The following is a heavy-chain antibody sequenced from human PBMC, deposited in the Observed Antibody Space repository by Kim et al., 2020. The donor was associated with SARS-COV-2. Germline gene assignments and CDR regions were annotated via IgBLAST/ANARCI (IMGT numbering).Heavy chain of an antibody. D-gene: IGHD3-3*02. CDR2: ISGDGTFT. J-gene: IGHJ4*02. Sequence: EGSLRLSCAVSGVNFNIQWMSWIRQAPGKGLEWLSCISGDGTFTTYADSAKGRFTISKDNAKNSLYLHLDSLRGDDTAIYFCATVHFYTINNWGPGTLVTVSS. CDR1: GVNFNIQW. V-gene: IGHV3-11*03. CDR3: ATVHFYTINN.